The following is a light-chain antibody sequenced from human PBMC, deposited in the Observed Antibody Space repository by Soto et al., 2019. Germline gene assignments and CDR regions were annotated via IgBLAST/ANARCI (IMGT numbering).Light chain of an antibody. V-gene: IGLV2-18*02. Sequence: QSALTQPPSVSGSPGQSVTISCTGTSSDVGSYDSVSWYQQPPGTFPKLMIYEVSNLPSGVPDRFSGSKSGNTASLTISGLQAEDEADYYCSSYTTSRTYVFGTGTKLTVL. CDR2: EVS. CDR3: SSYTTSRTYV. J-gene: IGLJ1*01. CDR1: SSDVGSYDS.